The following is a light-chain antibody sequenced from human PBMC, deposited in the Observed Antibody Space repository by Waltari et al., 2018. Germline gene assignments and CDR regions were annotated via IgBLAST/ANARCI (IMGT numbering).Light chain of an antibody. J-gene: IGKJ4*01. V-gene: IGKV1-16*02. CDR2: DAS. CDR1: QDISKS. CDR3: QQLKSYPLT. Sequence: DIQLTQSPSSLSASVGDRVTITCRASQDISKSLAWFQQKPAQAPKSLISDASTLQSGVPSKFTGSGSGTDFTFTISSLQPEDYGTYYCQQLKSYPLTFGGGTKVEIK.